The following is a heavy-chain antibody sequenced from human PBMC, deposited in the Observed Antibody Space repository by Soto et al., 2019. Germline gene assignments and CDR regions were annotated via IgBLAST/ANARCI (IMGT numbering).Heavy chain of an antibody. Sequence: SATLSLTCTVSGGSVTSDEDYWTWIRQSPGKGLEWIGYISNSGSTGYNPSLASRVSISLDRSNNQCSLKLKSVTAADTAVYFCAGMPYTSGLRFDPWGPGTLVTVSS. CDR2: ISNSGST. V-gene: IGHV4-30-4*01. CDR3: AGMPYTSGLRFDP. CDR1: GGSVTSDEDY. J-gene: IGHJ5*02. D-gene: IGHD6-19*01.